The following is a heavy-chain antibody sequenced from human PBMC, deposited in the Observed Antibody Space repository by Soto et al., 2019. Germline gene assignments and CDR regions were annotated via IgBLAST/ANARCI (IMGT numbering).Heavy chain of an antibody. V-gene: IGHV2-26*01. Sequence: QVTLKESGPVLVRPTETLTLTCTVSGFSLSSARMGVSWIRQPPGKALEWLAHIFSNDEKSYSTSLKSKLTIAKDASKSQVVLTMTNLDPMDTGTYYCARYSRRGVPTRVDYWGQGTLVTVSS. CDR3: ARYSRRGVPTRVDY. CDR2: IFSNDEK. D-gene: IGHD5-18*01. CDR1: GFSLSSARMG. J-gene: IGHJ4*02.